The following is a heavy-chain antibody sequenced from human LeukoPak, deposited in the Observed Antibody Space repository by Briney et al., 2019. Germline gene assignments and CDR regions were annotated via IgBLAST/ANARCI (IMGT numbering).Heavy chain of an antibody. CDR1: GFTFSSYA. CDR2: ISSNGGST. D-gene: IGHD3-16*01. V-gene: IGHV3-64*01. Sequence: GGSLRLSCAASGFTFSSYAMHWVRQASGKGLEYVSAISSNGGSTYYANSVKGRFTISRDNSKNTLYLQMGSLRAEDMAVYYCARGAVRDIRDYVWGRKNNAFDIWGQGTMVTVSS. CDR3: ARGAVRDIRDYVWGRKNNAFDI. J-gene: IGHJ3*02.